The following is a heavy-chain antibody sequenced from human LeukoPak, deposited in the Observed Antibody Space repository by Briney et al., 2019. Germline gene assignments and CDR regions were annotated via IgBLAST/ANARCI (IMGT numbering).Heavy chain of an antibody. CDR1: GYTFTGYY. J-gene: IGHJ4*02. CDR2: INPNSGGT. D-gene: IGHD2-15*01. Sequence: GASVKVSCKASGYTFTGYYMHWVRQAPGQGLEWMGWINPNSGGTNYAQKFQGRVTMTRDTSISTAYMELSRLRSDDTAVYYCARVPRRGCGGGSCYRYYFDYWGQGTLVTVSS. CDR3: ARVPRRGCGGGSCYRYYFDY. V-gene: IGHV1-2*02.